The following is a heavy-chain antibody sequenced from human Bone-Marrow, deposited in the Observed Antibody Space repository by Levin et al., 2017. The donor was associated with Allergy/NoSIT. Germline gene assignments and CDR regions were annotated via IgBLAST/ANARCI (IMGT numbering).Heavy chain of an antibody. CDR3: ARDFGDSPEYYYGVDG. D-gene: IGHD2-21*02. J-gene: IGHJ6*02. Sequence: GGSLRLSCAASGFTFRSYWMSWVRQAPGKGLEWVANIKQDGSEKYYVGSVKGRFTISRDNAKNSLYLQMNSLRAEDTAVYYCARDFGDSPEYYYGVDGWSQGTTVTVSS. V-gene: IGHV3-7*01. CDR1: GFTFRSYW. CDR2: IKQDGSEK.